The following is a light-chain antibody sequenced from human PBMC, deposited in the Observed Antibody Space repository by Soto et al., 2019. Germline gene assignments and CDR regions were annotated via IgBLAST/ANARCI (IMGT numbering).Light chain of an antibody. CDR1: QSVSSN. J-gene: IGKJ1*01. V-gene: IGKV3-15*01. Sequence: EIVMTQSPATLSVSPGERATLSCRASQSVSSNLAWYQQKPGQAPRLVIYDASTRATGIPARFSGSGSGTEFTLTISSLQSEDSAVYYCQQYNNWPPWTFGQGTKVEIK. CDR2: DAS. CDR3: QQYNNWPPWT.